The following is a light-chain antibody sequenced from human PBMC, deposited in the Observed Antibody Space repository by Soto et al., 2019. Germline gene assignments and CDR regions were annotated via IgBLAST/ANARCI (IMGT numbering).Light chain of an antibody. CDR1: QSVSSN. CDR3: QQYGSSPPIT. V-gene: IGKV3-15*01. CDR2: GAS. Sequence: EIVLTQSPATLSASPGERATLSCRASQSVSSNLAWYQQKPGQAPRPLIYGASTRATGIPARFSGSGSGTEFTLTISSLQSEDFAVYFCQQYGSSPPITFGPGTKVDIK. J-gene: IGKJ3*01.